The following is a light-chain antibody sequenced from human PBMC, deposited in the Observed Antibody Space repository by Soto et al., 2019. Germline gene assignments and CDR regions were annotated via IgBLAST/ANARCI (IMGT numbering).Light chain of an antibody. J-gene: IGLJ6*01. V-gene: IGLV1-51*01. CDR3: ASWDNRLNTYV. CDR2: DND. Sequence: QSVLTQPPSVSAAPGQTVTVSCSGSSSNIGNTFVSWYQQSPGTAPKLLISDNDKRPSGIPDRFSGSKSGTSATLGIAGLQSGDEADYYCASWDNRLNTYVFGSGTKLTVL. CDR1: SSNIGNTF.